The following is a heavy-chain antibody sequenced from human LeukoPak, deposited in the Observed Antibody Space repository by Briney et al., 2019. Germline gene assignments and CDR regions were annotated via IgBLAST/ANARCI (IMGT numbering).Heavy chain of an antibody. CDR3: AVSVGASPNYFDY. J-gene: IGHJ4*02. CDR2: ISTSGGTM. D-gene: IGHD1-26*01. CDR1: GFTFITYE. V-gene: IGHV3-48*03. Sequence: PGGSLRPSCGASGFTFITYELNWVRQAPGKGLEWVSYISTSGGTMYYADSVKGRFTISRDNAKNSLYLQMNSLRAEDTAVYYCAVSVGASPNYFDYWGQGTLVTVSS.